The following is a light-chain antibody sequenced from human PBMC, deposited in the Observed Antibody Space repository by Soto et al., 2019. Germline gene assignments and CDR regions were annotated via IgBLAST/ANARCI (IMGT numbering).Light chain of an antibody. CDR3: QQYGTSPPIT. CDR1: QSGSNSY. Sequence: EIVLTQSPGTLPLSPGERATLSCRASQSGSNSYLAWYQQKPGQAPRLLIYGASSRAAGIPDRFSGSGSGTDLTLTISRLEPEDFAVYSCQQYGTSPPITFGQGTRLEIK. J-gene: IGKJ5*01. CDR2: GAS. V-gene: IGKV3-20*01.